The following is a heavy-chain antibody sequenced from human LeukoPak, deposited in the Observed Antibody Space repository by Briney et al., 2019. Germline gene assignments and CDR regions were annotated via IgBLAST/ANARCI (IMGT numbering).Heavy chain of an antibody. D-gene: IGHD4-17*01. CDR1: GFTFSTYA. J-gene: IGHJ5*01. V-gene: IGHV3-23*01. CDR3: AKDTGTTPGYWVDS. Sequence: GASLRLSCAASGFTFSTYAINWVRQAAGKGLEWVSGISGSSTYKYYADSVEGRFTISRDSSKNTVYLQMDNLGVEDTAVYYCAKDTGTTPGYWVDSWGQGTLVTVSS. CDR2: ISGSSTYK.